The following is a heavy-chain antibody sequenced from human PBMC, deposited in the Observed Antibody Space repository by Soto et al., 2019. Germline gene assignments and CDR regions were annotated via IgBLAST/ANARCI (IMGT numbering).Heavy chain of an antibody. CDR1: GYIFTNHY. D-gene: IGHD3-22*01. CDR2: INPSGGST. V-gene: IGHV1-46*01. J-gene: IGHJ4*02. CDR3: ARVDYYDSSGFYYEY. Sequence: ASVKVSCKASGYIFTNHYIHWARQAPGQGLEWMGIINPSGGSTNYLQKFQGRVTMTRDTSTSTVYMELSSLRSEDTAVYFCARVDYYDSSGFYYEYWGQGTLVTVSS.